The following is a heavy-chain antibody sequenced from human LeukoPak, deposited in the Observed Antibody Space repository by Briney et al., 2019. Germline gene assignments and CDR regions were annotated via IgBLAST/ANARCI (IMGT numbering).Heavy chain of an antibody. Sequence: PSETLSLTCAVYGGSFSGYYWSWIRQPAGKGLEWIGRIYTSGSTNYNPSLKSRVTMSVDTSKNQFSLKLSSVTAADTAVYYCARLPYSSSSGFDPWGQGTLVTVSS. V-gene: IGHV4-59*10. D-gene: IGHD6-6*01. CDR2: IYTSGST. CDR3: ARLPYSSSSGFDP. CDR1: GGSFSGYY. J-gene: IGHJ5*02.